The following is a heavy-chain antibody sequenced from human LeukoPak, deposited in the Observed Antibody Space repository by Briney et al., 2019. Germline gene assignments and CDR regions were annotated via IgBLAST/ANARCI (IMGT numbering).Heavy chain of an antibody. CDR2: ISWNSGSI. D-gene: IGHD6-13*01. CDR3: AKVKAAAGVFRH. J-gene: IGHJ1*01. V-gene: IGHV3-9*01. CDR1: GFTFDDYA. Sequence: PGGSLRLSCAASGFTFDDYAMHRVRQAPGKGLEWVSGISWNSGSIGYADSVKGRFTISRDNAKNSLYLQMNSLRAEDTALYYCAKVKAAAGVFRHWGQGTLVTVSS.